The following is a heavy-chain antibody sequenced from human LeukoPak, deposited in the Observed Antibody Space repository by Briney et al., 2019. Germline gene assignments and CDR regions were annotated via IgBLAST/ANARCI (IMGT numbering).Heavy chain of an antibody. CDR3: ARDLGGYGDYGTNFDC. V-gene: IGHV3-21*01. D-gene: IGHD4-17*01. Sequence: GGTLRLSCAASGFTFSSYGMSWVRQAPGKGLEWVSTISSSSSYIFYEDSVKGRFTISRHNAKRSLYLQMNSMRAEDTAVYYCARDLGGYGDYGTNFDCWGQGTLVTVSS. CDR2: ISSSSSYI. J-gene: IGHJ4*02. CDR1: GFTFSSYG.